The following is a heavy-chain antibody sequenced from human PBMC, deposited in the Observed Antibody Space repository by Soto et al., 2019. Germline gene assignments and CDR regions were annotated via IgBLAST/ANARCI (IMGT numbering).Heavy chain of an antibody. Sequence: GGSLRLSCAASGFTFSSYWMHWVRQAPGKGLVWVSRINSDGSSTSYADSLKGRFTISRDNAKNTLYLQMNSLRAEDTAVYYCARDFGDEYSSSSGYFDYWGQGTLVTVSS. CDR1: GFTFSSYW. CDR3: ARDFGDEYSSSSGYFDY. CDR2: INSDGSST. J-gene: IGHJ4*02. V-gene: IGHV3-74*01. D-gene: IGHD6-6*01.